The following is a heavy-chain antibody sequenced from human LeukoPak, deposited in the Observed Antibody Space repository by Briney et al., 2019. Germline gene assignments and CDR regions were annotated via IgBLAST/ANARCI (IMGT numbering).Heavy chain of an antibody. D-gene: IGHD1-26*01. CDR3: ARVGVEATATFDY. Sequence: DSVKVSCKASGYTFIGYYIHWVRQAPGQGLEWMGWINANSGGTNYAQKFQGRVTMTRDTSISTAYMELSSLRSDDTAVYFCARVGVEATATFDYWGQGTLVTVSS. V-gene: IGHV1-2*02. J-gene: IGHJ4*02. CDR2: INANSGGT. CDR1: GYTFIGYY.